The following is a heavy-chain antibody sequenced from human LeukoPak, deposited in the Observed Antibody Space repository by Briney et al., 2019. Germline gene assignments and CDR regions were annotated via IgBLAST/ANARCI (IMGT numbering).Heavy chain of an antibody. CDR3: ASRIAVAGSYYYGMDV. Sequence: SVKVSCKASGGTFSSYAISWVRQAPGQGLEWMGGIIPIFGTANYAQKFQSRVTITADESTSTAYMELSSLRSEDTAVYYCASRIAVAGSYYYGMDVWGKGTTVTVSS. J-gene: IGHJ6*04. V-gene: IGHV1-69*01. D-gene: IGHD6-19*01. CDR1: GGTFSSYA. CDR2: IIPIFGTA.